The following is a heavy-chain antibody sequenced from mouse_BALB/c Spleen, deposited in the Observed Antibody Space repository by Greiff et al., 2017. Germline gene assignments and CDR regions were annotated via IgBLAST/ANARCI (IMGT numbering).Heavy chain of an antibody. V-gene: IGHV5-4*02. CDR3: ARRGYDYDEYFDV. CDR2: ISDGGSYT. Sequence: EVQVVESGGGLVKPGGSLKLSCAASGFTFSDYYMYWVRQTPEKRLEWVATISDGGSYTYYPDSVKGRFTISRDNAKNNLYLQMSSLKSEDTAMYYCARRGYDYDEYFDVWGAGTTVTVSS. D-gene: IGHD2-4*01. CDR1: GFTFSDYY. J-gene: IGHJ1*01.